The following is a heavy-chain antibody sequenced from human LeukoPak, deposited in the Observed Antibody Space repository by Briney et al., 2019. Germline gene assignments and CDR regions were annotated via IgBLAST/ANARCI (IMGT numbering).Heavy chain of an antibody. Sequence: SETLSPTCTVSGGSISSSIYYWGWIRQPLGKGLEWIGSIYYSGSTYYNPSLKSRVTISVDTSKNQFSLKLSSVTAADTAVYYCARYYYDSSGPLDYWGQGTLVTVSS. CDR1: GGSISSSIYY. D-gene: IGHD3-22*01. CDR3: ARYYYDSSGPLDY. V-gene: IGHV4-39*01. CDR2: IYYSGST. J-gene: IGHJ4*02.